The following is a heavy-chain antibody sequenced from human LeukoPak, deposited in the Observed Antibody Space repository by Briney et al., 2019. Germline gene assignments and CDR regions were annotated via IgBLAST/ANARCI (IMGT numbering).Heavy chain of an antibody. CDR2: ISAYNGNT. D-gene: IGHD2-15*01. J-gene: IGHJ4*02. Sequence: ASVKVSCKASGYTFTSYGISWVRQAPGLGLEWMGWISAYNGNTNYAQKLQGRVTMTTDTSTGTAYMELRSLRSDDTAVYYCASTSPCSGGSCYPLGYWGQGTLVTVSS. CDR3: ASTSPCSGGSCYPLGY. CDR1: GYTFTSYG. V-gene: IGHV1-18*01.